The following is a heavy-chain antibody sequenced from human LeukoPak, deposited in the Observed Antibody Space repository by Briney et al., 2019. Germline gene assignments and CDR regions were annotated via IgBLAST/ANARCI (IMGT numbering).Heavy chain of an antibody. CDR2: ISGSGGST. CDR1: GFTFSSYA. V-gene: IGHV3-23*01. CDR3: AKGGRYFDWYPFDY. D-gene: IGHD3-9*01. Sequence: GGSLRLSCAASGFTFSSYAMSWVRQAPGKGLVWVSAISGSGGSTYYADSVKGRFTISRDNSKNTLYLQMNSLRAEDTAVYYCAKGGRYFDWYPFDYWGQGTLVTVSS. J-gene: IGHJ4*02.